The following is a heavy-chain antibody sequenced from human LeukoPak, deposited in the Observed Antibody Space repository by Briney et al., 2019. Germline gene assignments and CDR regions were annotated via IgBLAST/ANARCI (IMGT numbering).Heavy chain of an antibody. Sequence: GGSLRLSCAASGFTFSTYTMNWVRQAPGKGLEWVSTVSDSSDVHYPDSVKGRFTISRDNARNSLYLQMNSLRDEDTAVYYCARDGLHTGHFDYWGQGTLVTVSS. D-gene: IGHD2-21*01. V-gene: IGHV3-48*02. CDR3: ARDGLHTGHFDY. J-gene: IGHJ4*02. CDR1: GFTFSTYT. CDR2: VSDSSDV.